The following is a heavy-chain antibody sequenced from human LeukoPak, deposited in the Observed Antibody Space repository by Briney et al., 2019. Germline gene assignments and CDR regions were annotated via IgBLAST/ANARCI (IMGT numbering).Heavy chain of an antibody. D-gene: IGHD5-18*01. CDR1: VCTLSSYW. J-gene: IGHJ6*02. Sequence: PGGCLRLAFSAPVCTLSSYWMDSVRQAPGKGLGWVSHISGDGSTIRYVGSVESRFTISRDNAKNTLYLQMSSLRAEDTAVYYCARTVSYGQLYYYYGMDVWGQGTTVTVSS. V-gene: IGHV3-74*01. CDR3: ARTVSYGQLYYYYGMDV. CDR2: ISGDGSTI.